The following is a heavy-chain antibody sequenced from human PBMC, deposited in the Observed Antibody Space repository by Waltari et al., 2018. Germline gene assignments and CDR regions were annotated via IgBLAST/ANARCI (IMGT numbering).Heavy chain of an antibody. Sequence: QVQLVQSGAEVKKPGASVKVSCKASGYTFTSYDINWVRQATGQGLEWMGWMRPNSGNTGYAESFQGRVTSTRNTSISTAYMELSSLRSEDTAVYYCAIKYSSRTSRGAFDIWGQGTMGTVSS. CDR1: GYTFTSYD. CDR2: MRPNSGNT. V-gene: IGHV1-8*03. CDR3: AIKYSSRTSRGAFDI. D-gene: IGHD2-15*01. J-gene: IGHJ3*02.